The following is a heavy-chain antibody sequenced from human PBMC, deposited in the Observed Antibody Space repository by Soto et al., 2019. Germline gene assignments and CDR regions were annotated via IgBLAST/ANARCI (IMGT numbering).Heavy chain of an antibody. CDR3: ARPGSSSGWFYFDY. CDR1: GGSISSSTYY. CDR2: IYYSGST. D-gene: IGHD6-19*01. V-gene: IGHV4-39*01. Sequence: PSETLSLTCTVSGGSISSSTYYWDWIRQPPGKGLEWIGSIYYSGSTYYNPSLKSRVTMSVDTSKNQFSLKLSSVTAADTAVYYCARPGSSSGWFYFDYWGQGTLVTVSS. J-gene: IGHJ4*02.